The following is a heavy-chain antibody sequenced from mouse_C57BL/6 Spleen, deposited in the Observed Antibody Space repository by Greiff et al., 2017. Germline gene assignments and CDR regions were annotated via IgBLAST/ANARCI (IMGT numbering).Heavy chain of an antibody. V-gene: IGHV1-82*01. CDR3: ASCQLGRYFDV. D-gene: IGHD4-1*02. CDR2: IYPGNGDT. CDR1: GYAFSSSW. Sequence: VKLVESGPELVKPGASVKISCKASGYAFSSSWMNWVKQRPGKGLEWIGRIYPGNGDTNYNGKFKGKATLTADKSSSTAYMQLSSLTSEDSAVYFCASCQLGRYFDVWGTGTTVTVSS. J-gene: IGHJ1*03.